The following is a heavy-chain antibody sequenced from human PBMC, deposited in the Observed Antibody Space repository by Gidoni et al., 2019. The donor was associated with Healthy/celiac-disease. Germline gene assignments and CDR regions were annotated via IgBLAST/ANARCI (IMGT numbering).Heavy chain of an antibody. V-gene: IGHV3-23*01. J-gene: IGHJ4*02. Sequence: EVQLLESGGGLVQPGGSLRLSCAASGFPFSRYAMRWVRQAPGKGLEWVSAISGSGGSTYYADSVKGRFTISRDNSKNTLYLQMNSLRAEDTAVYYCAKDLRSYYYDSSLELDYWGQGTLVTVSS. CDR3: AKDLRSYYYDSSLELDY. D-gene: IGHD3-22*01. CDR1: GFPFSRYA. CDR2: ISGSGGST.